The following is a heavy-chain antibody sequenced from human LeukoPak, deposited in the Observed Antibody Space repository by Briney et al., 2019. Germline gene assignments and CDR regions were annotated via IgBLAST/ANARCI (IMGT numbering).Heavy chain of an antibody. J-gene: IGHJ5*02. D-gene: IGHD3-22*01. CDR2: ISGSGGST. CDR1: GFTFSSYA. CDR3: AKESYYYDSSGLRGNP. Sequence: GALRLSCAASGFTFSSYAMSWVRQAPGKGLEWVSAISGSGGSTYYADSVMGRFTISRDNSKNTLYLQMNSLRAEDTAVYYCAKESYYYDSSGLRGNPWGQGTLVTVSS. V-gene: IGHV3-23*01.